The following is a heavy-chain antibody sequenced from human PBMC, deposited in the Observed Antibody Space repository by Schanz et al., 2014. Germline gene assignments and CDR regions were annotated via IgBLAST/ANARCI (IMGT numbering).Heavy chain of an antibody. J-gene: IGHJ4*02. D-gene: IGHD1-26*01. Sequence: EVHLVESGGGLVEPGGSLRLSCAASGFSFSSYAMGWVRQARGKGLEWVSAMNESHSTIYYADSMKGRFTVSRDNAENALYLQMNSLRAEDTGLYFCARGGSGSHYRLDYWGQGTLVTVSS. CDR2: MNESHSTI. CDR3: ARGGSGSHYRLDY. CDR1: GFSFSSYA. V-gene: IGHV3-23*04.